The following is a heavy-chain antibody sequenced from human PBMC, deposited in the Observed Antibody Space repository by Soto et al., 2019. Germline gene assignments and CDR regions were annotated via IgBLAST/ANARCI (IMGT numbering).Heavy chain of an antibody. Sequence: ASVKVSCKTSGYTFTSYGISWVRQAPGQGLEWMGWISAHNGNTNYAQKLQGRVTMTTDTSTSTAYMELRSLRSDDTAVYYCARVVIWFGESYFGYWGQGTLVTVSS. CDR1: GYTFTSYG. J-gene: IGHJ4*02. CDR3: ARVVIWFGESYFGY. V-gene: IGHV1-18*01. D-gene: IGHD3-10*01. CDR2: ISAHNGNT.